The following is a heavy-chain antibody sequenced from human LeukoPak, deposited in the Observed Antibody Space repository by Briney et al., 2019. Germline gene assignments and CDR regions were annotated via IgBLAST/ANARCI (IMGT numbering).Heavy chain of an antibody. J-gene: IGHJ4*02. Sequence: SETLSLTCAVYGGSFSGYYWSWIRQPPGKGLEGIGGINHSGSTNYNPSLKSRVTISVDPSQSQFSLKLTSVTAADTAVYYCAREEICSGGSCHEGVDYWGQGTLVTVSS. CDR2: INHSGST. V-gene: IGHV4-34*01. CDR3: AREEICSGGSCHEGVDY. D-gene: IGHD2-15*01. CDR1: GGSFSGYY.